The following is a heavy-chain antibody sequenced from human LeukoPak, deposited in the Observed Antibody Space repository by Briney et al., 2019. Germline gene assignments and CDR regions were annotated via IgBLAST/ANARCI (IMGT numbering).Heavy chain of an antibody. Sequence: GGSLRLSCAASGFTFSSYSMNWVRQAPGKGLEWVSSISSSSSYIYYADSVKGRFTISRDNAKNSLYLQMNSLRAEDTAVYYCARGRYCSSTSCYYFDPPYYFDYWGQGTLVTVSS. D-gene: IGHD2-2*01. CDR1: GFTFSSYS. V-gene: IGHV3-21*01. CDR2: ISSSSSYI. J-gene: IGHJ4*02. CDR3: ARGRYCSSTSCYYFDPPYYFDY.